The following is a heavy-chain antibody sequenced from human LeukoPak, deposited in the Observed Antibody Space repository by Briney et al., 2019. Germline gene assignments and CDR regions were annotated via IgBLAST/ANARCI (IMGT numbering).Heavy chain of an antibody. J-gene: IGHJ6*03. CDR1: GYTFTSYG. Sequence: ASVKVSCKASGYTFTSYGISWVRQAPGQGLEWMGWISAYNGNTNYAQKLQGRVTMTTDTSTSTAYMELRSLRSDDTAVYYCARVRIYYYGSGSYMYYYYMDVWGKGTTVTISS. V-gene: IGHV1-18*01. CDR2: ISAYNGNT. D-gene: IGHD3-10*01. CDR3: ARVRIYYYGSGSYMYYYYMDV.